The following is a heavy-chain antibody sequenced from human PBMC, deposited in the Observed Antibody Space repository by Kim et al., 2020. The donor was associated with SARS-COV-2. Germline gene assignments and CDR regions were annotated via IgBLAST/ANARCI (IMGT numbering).Heavy chain of an antibody. CDR3: ARDGGGSLRVGATRV. V-gene: IGHV4-31*02. J-gene: IGHJ4*02. D-gene: IGHD1-26*01. Sequence: PSLKSRVTISVDTSKNQFSLKLSSVTAADTAVYYCARDGGGSLRVGATRVWGQGTLVTVSS.